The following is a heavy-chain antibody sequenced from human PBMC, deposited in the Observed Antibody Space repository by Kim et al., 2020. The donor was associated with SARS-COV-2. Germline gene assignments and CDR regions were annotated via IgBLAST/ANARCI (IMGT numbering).Heavy chain of an antibody. CDR3: ARGGYCSGGSCYPWGA. D-gene: IGHD2-15*01. CDR2: ISSSSSTI. Sequence: GGSLRLSCAASGFTFSSYSMNWVRQAPGKGLEWVSYISSSSSTIYYADSVKGRFTISRDNAKNSLYLQMNSLRDEDTAVYYCARGGYCSGGSCYPWGAWGQGTLVTVSS. J-gene: IGHJ5*02. CDR1: GFTFSSYS. V-gene: IGHV3-48*02.